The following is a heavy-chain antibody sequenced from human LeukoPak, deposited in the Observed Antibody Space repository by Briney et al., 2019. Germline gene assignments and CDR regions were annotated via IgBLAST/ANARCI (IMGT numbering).Heavy chain of an antibody. CDR1: GFTFTSYW. D-gene: IGHD3-22*01. J-gene: IGHJ4*02. CDR3: ARAPPDPYYYDSSGYLVDY. Sequence: GRSLRLSCAASGFTFTSYWIHSVRQAPGNGLVSLLRINSDGSSTSYADSVNGRFTISRDTTTHSLYLQMTSLRAEDTAVYYCARAPPDPYYYDSSGYLVDYWGQGTLVTVYS. V-gene: IGHV3-74*01. CDR2: INSDGSST.